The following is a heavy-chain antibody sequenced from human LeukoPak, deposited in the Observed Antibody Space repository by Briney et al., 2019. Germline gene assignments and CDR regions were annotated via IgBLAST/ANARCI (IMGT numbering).Heavy chain of an antibody. D-gene: IGHD6-13*01. Sequence: SETLSLTCTVSGGSISSYYWSRARQPPGKGLEWIGFVYYTGSTNYSPSLKSRVTISVDTSKNQFSLKLRSVTAADTAVYYCARISSSNWYNERGAFDVWGQGTMVTIPS. CDR2: VYYTGST. CDR3: ARISSSNWYNERGAFDV. V-gene: IGHV4-59*01. J-gene: IGHJ3*01. CDR1: GGSISSYY.